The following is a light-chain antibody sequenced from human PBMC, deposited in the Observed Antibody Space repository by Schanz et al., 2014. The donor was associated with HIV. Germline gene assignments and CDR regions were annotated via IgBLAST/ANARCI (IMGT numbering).Light chain of an antibody. J-gene: IGKJ2*01. V-gene: IGKV3-15*01. CDR1: QSVGSN. Sequence: EIVMTQSPATLSVSAGERATLSCRASQSVGSNLAWYQQKPGQGPRLLIYGASTRATGIPARFSGSGSGTEFTLTISGLQPDDFATYYCQQCDSYPYTFGQGTKLDIK. CDR3: QQCDSYPYT. CDR2: GAS.